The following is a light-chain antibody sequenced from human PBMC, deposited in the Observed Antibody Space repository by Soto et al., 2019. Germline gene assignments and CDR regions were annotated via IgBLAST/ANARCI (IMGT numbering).Light chain of an antibody. CDR3: QQRSKWPRFT. J-gene: IGKJ2*01. Sequence: EIVLTQSPATLSLSPGERATLSCRASQSVSNYLAWYQQKPGQAPRLLIYDASNRATGIPARFRGSGSGTDFTLTISSLEPEDFAVYYCQQRSKWPRFTFGQGNKVEIK. V-gene: IGKV3-11*01. CDR1: QSVSNY. CDR2: DAS.